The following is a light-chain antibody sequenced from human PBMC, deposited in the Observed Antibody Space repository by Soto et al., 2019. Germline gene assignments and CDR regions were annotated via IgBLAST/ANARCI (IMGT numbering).Light chain of an antibody. V-gene: IGLV3-21*02. Sequence: SSELPQPPSMSVAPGQTARITCGGNNIGSKTVHWYQQKAGQAPVLVVYDDSDRPSGIPERFSGSNSGNTATLTISRVEAGDEADYYCQVWDISSVHYVFGTGTKVTVL. J-gene: IGLJ1*01. CDR2: DDS. CDR3: QVWDISSVHYV. CDR1: NIGSKT.